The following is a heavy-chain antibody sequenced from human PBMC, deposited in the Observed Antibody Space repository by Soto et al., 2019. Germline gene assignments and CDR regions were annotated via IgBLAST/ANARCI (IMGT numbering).Heavy chain of an antibody. CDR3: ARHNYGSGSTYFDY. CDR2: IYYSGST. V-gene: IGHV4-59*08. D-gene: IGHD3-10*01. CDR1: GGSISSYY. Sequence: QVQLQESGPGLVKPSETLSLTCTVSGGSISSYYWSWIRQPPGKGLEWIGYIYYSGSTNYNPSLKTRATRSVDTSKNQFPLKLNSMTAADTAVYYCARHNYGSGSTYFDYWGQGTLVTVSS. J-gene: IGHJ4*02.